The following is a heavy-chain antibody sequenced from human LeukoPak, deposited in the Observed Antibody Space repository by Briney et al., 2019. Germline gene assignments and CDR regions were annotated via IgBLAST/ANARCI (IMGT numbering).Heavy chain of an antibody. CDR2: ISSSSTYI. Sequence: GGSLRLSCAASGFTFDDYAIHWVRRAPGKGVEWVSGISSSSTYIYYADSVKGRFTISRDNAKNSLYLQMNSLRAEDTAVYYCARGSGSYYRYYFDYWGQGTLVTVSS. J-gene: IGHJ4*02. V-gene: IGHV3-21*01. CDR3: ARGSGSYYRYYFDY. CDR1: GFTFDDYA. D-gene: IGHD3-10*01.